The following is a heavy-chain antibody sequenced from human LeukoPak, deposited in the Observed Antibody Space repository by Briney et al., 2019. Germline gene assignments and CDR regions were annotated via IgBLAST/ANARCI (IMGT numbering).Heavy chain of an antibody. CDR2: IKQDGSEK. V-gene: IGHV3-7*01. Sequence: GGSLRLSCAASGFTFSSYSMNWVRQAPGKGLEWVANIKQDGSEKYYVDSVKGRFTISRDNAKISLYLQMNSLRAEDTAVYYCARAAIASVAGSDYWGQGTLVTVSS. D-gene: IGHD6-19*01. CDR1: GFTFSSYS. CDR3: ARAAIASVAGSDY. J-gene: IGHJ4*02.